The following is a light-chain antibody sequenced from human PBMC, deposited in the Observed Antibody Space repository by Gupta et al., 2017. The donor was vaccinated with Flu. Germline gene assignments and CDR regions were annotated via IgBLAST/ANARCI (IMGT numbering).Light chain of an antibody. J-gene: IGKJ2*01. CDR3: QHYGSSPPLYT. Sequence: LSLSPGERATLPCRASQSVISRYLAWYQQKPGQAPRLLIYGASSRATGIPDRFSGSGSGTDFTLTISRLESEDFAVYYCQHYGSSPPLYTFGQGTKLEIK. V-gene: IGKV3-20*01. CDR2: GAS. CDR1: QSVISRY.